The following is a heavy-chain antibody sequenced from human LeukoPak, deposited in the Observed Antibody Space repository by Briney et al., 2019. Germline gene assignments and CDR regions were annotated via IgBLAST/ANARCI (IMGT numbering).Heavy chain of an antibody. CDR2: IYYSGST. V-gene: IGHV4-59*08. J-gene: IGHJ3*02. Sequence: PSETLSLTCTVSGGSISSYYWSWIRQPPGKGLEWIGYIYYSGSTNYNPSLKSGVTISVDTSKNQFSLKLSSVTAADTAVYYCARAYYDFWSGYYSRGDAFDIWGQGTMVTVSS. CDR3: ARAYYDFWSGYYSRGDAFDI. D-gene: IGHD3-3*01. CDR1: GGSISSYY.